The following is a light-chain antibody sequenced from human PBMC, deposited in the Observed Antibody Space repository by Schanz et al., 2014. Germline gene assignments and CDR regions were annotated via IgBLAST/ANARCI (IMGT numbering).Light chain of an antibody. J-gene: IGKJ1*01. V-gene: IGKV3-11*01. CDR3: QQYGNSPLGT. CDR1: QSVNTF. Sequence: EIVLTQSPATLSLSPGEGAALSCRASQSVNTFLAWYQQKPGQAPRLLIYGASNRATGIPARFSGSGSGTDFTLTISSLEPEDFAVYYCQQYGNSPLGTFGQGTEVEIK. CDR2: GAS.